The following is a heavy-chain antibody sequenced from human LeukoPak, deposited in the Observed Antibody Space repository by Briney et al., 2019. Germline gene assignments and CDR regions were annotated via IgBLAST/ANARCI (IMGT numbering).Heavy chain of an antibody. CDR3: ARDRAATRDWVEFDP. Sequence: PGGSLRLSCAVSGFRASDYYMSWVRQAPGKGLEWVALIRGSGDTFYGDSVKGRFTISRDDSKNTVYLRMNSLRVEDTAVYFCARDRAATRDWVEFDPWGQGTLVTVSS. D-gene: IGHD2-21*01. CDR2: IRGSGDT. V-gene: IGHV3-66*03. CDR1: GFRASDYY. J-gene: IGHJ5*02.